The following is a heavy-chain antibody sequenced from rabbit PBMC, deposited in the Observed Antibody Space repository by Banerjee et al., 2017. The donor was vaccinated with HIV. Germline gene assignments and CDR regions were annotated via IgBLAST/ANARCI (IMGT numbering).Heavy chain of an antibody. V-gene: IGHV1S40*01. D-gene: IGHD8-1*01. J-gene: IGHJ4*01. Sequence: QSLEESGGDLVKPGASLTLTCTASGFSFSSSYYMCWVRQAPGKGLEWIACIYVGSSGNTYYASWAKGRFTISKTSSTTVTLQMTSLTAADTATYFCASAYDAGSSYYSFLFYFNLWGPGTLVT. CDR1: GFSFSSSYY. CDR2: IYVGSSGNT. CDR3: ASAYDAGSSYYSFLFYFNL.